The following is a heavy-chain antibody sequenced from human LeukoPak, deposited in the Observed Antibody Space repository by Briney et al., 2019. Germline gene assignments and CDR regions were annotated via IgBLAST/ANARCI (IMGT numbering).Heavy chain of an antibody. J-gene: IGHJ5*02. D-gene: IGHD6-13*01. Sequence: GGSLRLSCAACGFTFSSYWMNWVRQAPGKGLEWVANIKQDGSEKYYVDSVKGRFTISRDNAKNSLYLQMNSLRAEDTAVYYCARDMAAAGSSWFDPWGQGTLVTVSS. CDR2: IKQDGSEK. V-gene: IGHV3-7*01. CDR1: GFTFSSYW. CDR3: ARDMAAAGSSWFDP.